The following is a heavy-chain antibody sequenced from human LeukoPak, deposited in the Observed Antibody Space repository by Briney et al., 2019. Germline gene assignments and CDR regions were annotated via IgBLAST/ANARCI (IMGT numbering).Heavy chain of an antibody. CDR2: ISASGHYT. D-gene: IGHD3-16*01. J-gene: IGHJ6*03. CDR3: VKDGSWGDYYFYFYIDV. CDR1: GFTFSNSA. V-gene: IGHV3-23*01. Sequence: GGSLRLSCEASGFTFSNSAMAWVRQVPGKGLEWVSGISASGHYTYNADSGKGRFTISRDNSKNTLYLQMDSLRAEDTALYFCVKDGSWGDYYFYFYIDVWGKGTTVTVSS.